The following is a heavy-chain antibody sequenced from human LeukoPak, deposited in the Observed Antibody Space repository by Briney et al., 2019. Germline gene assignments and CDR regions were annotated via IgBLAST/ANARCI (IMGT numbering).Heavy chain of an antibody. J-gene: IGHJ4*02. V-gene: IGHV1-69*13. CDR1: GGTFSSYA. CDR3: AKAGGYNPPYDY. D-gene: IGHD3-10*01. Sequence: ASVKVSCKASGGTFSSYAISWVRQAPGQGLEWMGGIIPIFGTANYAQKFQGRVTITADESTSTAYMELSSLRSEDTAVCYCAKAGGYNPPYDYWGQGTLVTVSS. CDR2: IIPIFGTA.